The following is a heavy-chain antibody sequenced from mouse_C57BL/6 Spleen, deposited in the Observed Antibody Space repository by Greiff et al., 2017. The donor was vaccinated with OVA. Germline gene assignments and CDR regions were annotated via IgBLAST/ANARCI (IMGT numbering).Heavy chain of an antibody. Sequence: EVQGVESGGGLVKPGGSLKLSCAASGFTFSSYAMSWVRQTPEKRLEWVATISDGGSYTYYPDNVKGRFTISRDNAKNNLYLQMSHLKSEDTAMYYCARDTPFNIVGVFDYWGQGTTLTVSS. CDR2: ISDGGSYT. CDR3: ARDTPFNIVGVFDY. V-gene: IGHV5-4*01. D-gene: IGHD1-3*01. CDR1: GFTFSSYA. J-gene: IGHJ2*01.